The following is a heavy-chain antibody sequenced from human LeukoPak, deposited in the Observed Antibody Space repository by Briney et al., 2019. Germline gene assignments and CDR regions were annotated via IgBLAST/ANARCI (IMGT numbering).Heavy chain of an antibody. V-gene: IGHV3-23*01. Sequence: PGKSLRLSCAASGFTFSSYAMSWVRQAPGKGLEWVSAISGSGGSTYYADSVKGRFTISRDNSKNTLYLQMNSLRAEDTALYYCAGGLGQYNWNDGYWGQGTLVTVSS. CDR1: GFTFSSYA. CDR3: AGGLGQYNWNDGY. CDR2: ISGSGGST. D-gene: IGHD1-20*01. J-gene: IGHJ4*02.